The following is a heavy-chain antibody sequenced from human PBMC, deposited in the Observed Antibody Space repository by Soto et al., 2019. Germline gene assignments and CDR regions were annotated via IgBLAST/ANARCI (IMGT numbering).Heavy chain of an antibody. D-gene: IGHD2-15*01. Sequence: QVQLQESGPGLVKPSQTLSLTCTVSGGSISSGDYYWSWIRQPPGKGLEWIGYIYYSGSTYYNPSLKSRLAISVDTSKNQFSLKLSSVTAADTAVYYCARDIVAGCSGGSCYSPFDYWGQGTLVTVSS. J-gene: IGHJ4*02. CDR1: GGSISSGDYY. CDR2: IYYSGST. V-gene: IGHV4-30-4*01. CDR3: ARDIVAGCSGGSCYSPFDY.